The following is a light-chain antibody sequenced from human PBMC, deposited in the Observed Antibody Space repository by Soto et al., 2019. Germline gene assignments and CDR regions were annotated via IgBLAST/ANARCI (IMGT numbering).Light chain of an antibody. CDR1: QGIGNS. J-gene: IGKJ1*01. Sequence: DIQLTQSPASLSASVGDRVTITCRASQGIGNSLAWYHQKPGRGPRILISAASTLQSDVPSRFSATGTGIVFTLTISSLQPEDVGGYYCLKYNGAPWTFGQGTDVEI. CDR2: AAS. V-gene: IGKV1-27*01. CDR3: LKYNGAPWT.